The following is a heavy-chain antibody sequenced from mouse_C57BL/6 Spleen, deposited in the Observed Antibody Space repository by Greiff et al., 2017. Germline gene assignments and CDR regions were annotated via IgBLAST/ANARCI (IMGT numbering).Heavy chain of an antibody. D-gene: IGHD4-1*01. CDR1: GFTFSDAW. Sequence: EVKLVESGGGLVQPGGSMKLSCAASGFTFSDAWMDWVRQSPEKGLEWVAEIRNKANNHATYYAESVKGRFTISRDDSKSSVYLQMNSLRAEDTGIYYCTPRANWDVEGFAYWGQGTLVTVSA. V-gene: IGHV6-6*01. CDR2: IRNKANNHAT. CDR3: TPRANWDVEGFAY. J-gene: IGHJ3*01.